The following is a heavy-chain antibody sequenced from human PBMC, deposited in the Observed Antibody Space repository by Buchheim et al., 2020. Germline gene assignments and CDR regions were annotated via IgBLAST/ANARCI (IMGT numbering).Heavy chain of an antibody. CDR3: ARRRTAMVDF. Sequence: QLQLQESGPGLVKPSETLSLTCTVSGGSITSSSYYWGWIRQPPGKGLEWIGSINYSGTTYSNPSLKSRVTITVDTSKNQFSLKLSSVTTADTAVYYCARRRTAMVDFWGQGTL. CDR1: GGSITSSSYY. CDR2: INYSGTT. J-gene: IGHJ4*02. D-gene: IGHD5-18*01. V-gene: IGHV4-39*01.